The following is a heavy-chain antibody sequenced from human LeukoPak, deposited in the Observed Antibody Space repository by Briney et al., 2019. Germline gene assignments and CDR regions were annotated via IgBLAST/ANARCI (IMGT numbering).Heavy chain of an antibody. CDR3: TTVPRLVVPAGFRVSVRHDY. V-gene: IGHV3-15*01. Sequence: GGSLRLSCAASGFTFSNAWMSWVRQAPGKGLEWVGRIKSKTDGGTTDYAAPVKGRFTISRDDSKTTLYLQMNSLKTEDTAVYYCTTVPRLVVPAGFRVSVRHDYWGQGTLVTVSS. J-gene: IGHJ4*02. CDR1: GFTFSNAW. CDR2: IKSKTDGGTT. D-gene: IGHD2-2*01.